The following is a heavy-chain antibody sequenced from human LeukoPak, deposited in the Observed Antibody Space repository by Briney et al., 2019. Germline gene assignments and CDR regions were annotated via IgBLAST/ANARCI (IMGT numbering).Heavy chain of an antibody. CDR2: IYYSGST. Sequence: SETLSLTCTVSGGSISSYYWSWIRQPPGKGLEWIGYIYYSGSTNYNPSLKSRVTISVDTSKNQFSLKLSSVTAADTAVYYCARRGFETTVTPGAFDVWDQGTMVTVSS. J-gene: IGHJ3*01. CDR3: ARRGFETTVTPGAFDV. V-gene: IGHV4-59*08. CDR1: GGSISSYY. D-gene: IGHD4-17*01.